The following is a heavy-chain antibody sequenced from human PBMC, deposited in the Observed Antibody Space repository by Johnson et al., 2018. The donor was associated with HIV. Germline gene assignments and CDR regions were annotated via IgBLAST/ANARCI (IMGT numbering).Heavy chain of an antibody. CDR1: GFTVSSNY. D-gene: IGHD3-22*01. CDR2: INWNGGNT. CDR3: AKDQGNYYDSSGKPKRAFDI. J-gene: IGHJ3*02. V-gene: IGHV3-53*01. Sequence: EVHLVESGGGLIQPGGSLRLSCAASGFTVSSNYMSWVRQAPGKGLEWVSSINWNGGNTNYADSVKGRFTISRDNSKNTLYLQMNSLRAEDTAVYYCAKDQGNYYDSSGKPKRAFDIWGQGTMVTVSS.